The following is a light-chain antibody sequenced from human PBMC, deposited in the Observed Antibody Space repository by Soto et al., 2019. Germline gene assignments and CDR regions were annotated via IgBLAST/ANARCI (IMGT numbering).Light chain of an antibody. J-gene: IGLJ2*01. CDR3: QSYDSSLSGVV. Sequence: QSVLTQPPSVSGAPGQRVTISCTWSSSNIGAGYDVNWYQQLPGTAPKLLIYGNSNRPSGVPNRFSGSKSGTSASLAITGLQVEDEADYYCQSYDSSLSGVVFGGGTQLTVL. CDR1: SSNIGAGYD. V-gene: IGLV1-40*01. CDR2: GNS.